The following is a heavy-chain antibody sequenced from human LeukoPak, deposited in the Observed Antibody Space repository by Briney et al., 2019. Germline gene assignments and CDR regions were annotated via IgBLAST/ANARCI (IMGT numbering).Heavy chain of an antibody. CDR3: TTNAAVGTWEIFDY. CDR2: IKSKTNGETT. CDR1: GFAFTKAW. J-gene: IGHJ4*02. Sequence: KPGGTLRLSCAASGFAFTKAWMSWVRQAPGKGLEWVGRIKSKTNGETTDYAAPVRGRFTISRDDSKNTVYLQMNSLKTEDTALYYCTTNAAVGTWEIFDYWGQGTLVTVSS. D-gene: IGHD1-1*01. V-gene: IGHV3-15*01.